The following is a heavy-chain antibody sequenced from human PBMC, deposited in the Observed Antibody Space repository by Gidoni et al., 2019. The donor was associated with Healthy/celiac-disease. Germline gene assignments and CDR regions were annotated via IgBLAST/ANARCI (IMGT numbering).Heavy chain of an antibody. CDR1: GGTFSSYA. CDR3: ARAELGYCSGGSCYLGAFDI. J-gene: IGHJ3*02. Sequence: QVQLVQSGAEVKKPGSSVKVSCKASGGTFSSYAISWVRQAPGQGLEWMGGIIPIFGTANYAQKFQGRVTITADKSTSTAYMELSSLRSEDTAVYYCARAELGYCSGGSCYLGAFDIWGQGTMVTVSS. CDR2: IIPIFGTA. D-gene: IGHD2-15*01. V-gene: IGHV1-69*06.